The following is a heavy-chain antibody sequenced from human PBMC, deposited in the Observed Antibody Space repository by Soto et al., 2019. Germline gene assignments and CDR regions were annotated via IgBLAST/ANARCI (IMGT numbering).Heavy chain of an antibody. J-gene: IGHJ4*02. D-gene: IGHD6-19*01. CDR2: TYWDDDN. CDR3: AHGSGWLFDY. Sequence: QITLEESGPTLVKPTQTLTLTCTFSGFSLNERAVGVGWIRQPPGKALEWLAFTYWDDDNHYSPSLKNRLTITKDTSKNQLVLTMTNTDPADTATYYCAHGSGWLFDYWGQGTQVTVSS. V-gene: IGHV2-5*02. CDR1: GFSLNERAVG.